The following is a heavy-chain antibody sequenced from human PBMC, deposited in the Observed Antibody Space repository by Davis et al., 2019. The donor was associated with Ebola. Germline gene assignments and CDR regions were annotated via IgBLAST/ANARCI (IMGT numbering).Heavy chain of an antibody. CDR1: ALTLSSYW. CDR2: INSDGSST. Sequence: PGGSLSLSCAASALTLSSYWLHSLRQAPGKGLVWVSRINSDGSSTSYADSVKGRFTISRDNAKNTLYLQMKSLRAEDTAVYYCARESVLAARPGQSLARSGVYYGMDVWGQGSTVTVSS. J-gene: IGHJ6*02. CDR3: ARESVLAARPGQSLARSGVYYGMDV. D-gene: IGHD6-6*01. V-gene: IGHV3-74*01.